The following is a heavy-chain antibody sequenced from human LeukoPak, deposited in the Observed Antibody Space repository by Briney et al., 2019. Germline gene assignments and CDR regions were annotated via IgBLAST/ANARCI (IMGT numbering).Heavy chain of an antibody. Sequence: SETLSLTCTVSGGSISSSSYYWGWIRQPPGKGLEWIGEINHSGSTNYNPSLKSRVTISVDTSKNQFSLKLSSVTAADTAVYYCARGGGGTFDAFDIWGQGTMVTVSS. D-gene: IGHD2-15*01. CDR2: INHSGST. CDR1: GGSISSSSYY. J-gene: IGHJ3*02. CDR3: ARGGGGTFDAFDI. V-gene: IGHV4-39*07.